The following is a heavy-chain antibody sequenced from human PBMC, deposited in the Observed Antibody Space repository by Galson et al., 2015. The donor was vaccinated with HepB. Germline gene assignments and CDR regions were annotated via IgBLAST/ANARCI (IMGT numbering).Heavy chain of an antibody. J-gene: IGHJ4*02. CDR1: GFTFGDYA. CDR3: AKGISGGTYWGDDY. V-gene: IGHV3-9*01. Sequence: SLRLSCAASGFTFGDYAMHWVRQAPGKGLEWVSGISWNNGSIAYAASVKGRFTISRDDAKNSLYLQMDSLRAEDTALYYCAKGISGGTYWGDDYWGQGTRVTVSS. D-gene: IGHD1-26*01. CDR2: ISWNNGSI.